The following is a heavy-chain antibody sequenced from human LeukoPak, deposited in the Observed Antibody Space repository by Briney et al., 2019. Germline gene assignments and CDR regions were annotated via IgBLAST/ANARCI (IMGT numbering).Heavy chain of an antibody. V-gene: IGHV3-64*01. D-gene: IGHD1-1*01. Sequence: GGSLRLSCAASGFTFSSYAMHWVRQAPGKGLEYVSAISSNGGSTYYANSVKGRFTISRDNSKNSVYLQMNSLRAEDTAVYYCARLKYWTPGTAFDYWGQGALVTVSS. CDR2: ISSNGGST. J-gene: IGHJ4*02. CDR3: ARLKYWTPGTAFDY. CDR1: GFTFSSYA.